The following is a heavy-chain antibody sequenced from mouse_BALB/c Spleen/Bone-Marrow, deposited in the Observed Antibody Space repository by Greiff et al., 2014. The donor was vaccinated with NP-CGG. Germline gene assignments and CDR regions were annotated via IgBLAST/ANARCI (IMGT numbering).Heavy chain of an antibody. CDR2: ISTYYGDA. V-gene: IGHV1S137*01. Sequence: LVESGAELVRPGVSVKISCKGSGYTFTDYAMHWVKQSHAKSLEWIGVISTYYGDASYNLKFKGKATMTVDKSSSTAYMELARLTSEDSAIYYCARDAMDYWGQGTSVTVSS. J-gene: IGHJ4*01. CDR3: ARDAMDY. CDR1: GYTFTDYA.